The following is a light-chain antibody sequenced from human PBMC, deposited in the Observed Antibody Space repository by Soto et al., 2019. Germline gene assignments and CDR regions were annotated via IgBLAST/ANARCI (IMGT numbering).Light chain of an antibody. Sequence: EIVMTQSPGTLSASPGDRAILSCRASQNVRTNLAWYQQKPGQAPRLLIYGASIRAAGIPAMFSGSGSGTEFTLTISSLQSEDFAVYYCQQYSDWPLTFGPGTKEDIK. V-gene: IGKV3-15*01. CDR1: QNVRTN. CDR3: QQYSDWPLT. CDR2: GAS. J-gene: IGKJ3*01.